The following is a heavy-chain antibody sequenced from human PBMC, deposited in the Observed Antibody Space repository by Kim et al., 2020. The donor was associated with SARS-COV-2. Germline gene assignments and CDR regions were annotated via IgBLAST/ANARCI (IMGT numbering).Heavy chain of an antibody. CDR3: ARDLYYYYGMDV. Sequence: SETLSLTCTVSGGSISSYYWSWIRQPPGKGLEWIGYIYYSGSTNYNPSLKSRVTISVDTSKNQFSLKLSSVTAADTAVYYCARDLYYYYGMDVWGQGTTVTVSS. CDR1: GGSISSYY. CDR2: IYYSGST. V-gene: IGHV4-59*13. J-gene: IGHJ6*02.